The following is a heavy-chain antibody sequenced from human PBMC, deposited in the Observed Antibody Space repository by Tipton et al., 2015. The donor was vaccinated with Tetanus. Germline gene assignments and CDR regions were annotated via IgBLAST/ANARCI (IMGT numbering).Heavy chain of an antibody. J-gene: IGHJ3*02. CDR2: IHHSGLA. V-gene: IGHV4-30-4*08. Sequence: TLSLTCTVSGGSISSSYYYWGWIRQPPGKGLEWIAFIHHSGLAFSKPSLKSRVSISIDTSQNQFSLRLTSVTAADTAVYFCARNVYTVTNDAFDIWGHGTLVNVSS. CDR1: GGSISSSYYY. D-gene: IGHD4-11*01. CDR3: ARNVYTVTNDAFDI.